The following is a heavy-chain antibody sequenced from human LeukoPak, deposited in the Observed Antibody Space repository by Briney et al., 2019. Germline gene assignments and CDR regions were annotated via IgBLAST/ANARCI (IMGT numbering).Heavy chain of an antibody. CDR3: ARVRLLTTYYFDY. CDR2: IYYSGST. J-gene: IGHJ4*02. Sequence: SETLSLTCTVSGGSISSYYWSWIRQPPGKGLEWIGYIYYSGSTNYDHYLKSRVTISVDTSKNQFSLKLSSVTAADTAVYYCARVRLLTTYYFDYWGQGTLVTVSS. CDR1: GGSISSYY. D-gene: IGHD3-3*01. V-gene: IGHV4-59*01.